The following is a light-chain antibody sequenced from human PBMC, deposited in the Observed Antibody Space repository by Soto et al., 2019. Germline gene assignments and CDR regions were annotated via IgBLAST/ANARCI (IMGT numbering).Light chain of an antibody. J-gene: IGKJ4*01. V-gene: IGKV3-15*01. Sequence: ETVMTQSPASLSMSPGEVVTLSCRASQSVRSNLAWYQQRPGQAPRLLIYGASTRAADIPARFSGSGSGAEFTLTISSLQSEDFAFYYCQQYNNWPLTFGGGTKVEIK. CDR3: QQYNNWPLT. CDR1: QSVRSN. CDR2: GAS.